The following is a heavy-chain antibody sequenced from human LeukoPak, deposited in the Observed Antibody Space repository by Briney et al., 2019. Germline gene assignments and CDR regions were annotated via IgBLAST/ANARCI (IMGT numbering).Heavy chain of an antibody. CDR3: ARATRGAGFRGPTIKKFDY. J-gene: IGHJ4*02. D-gene: IGHD3-10*01. V-gene: IGHV4-39*01. CDR2: IYYSGST. CDR1: GGSISSTSYY. Sequence: PSETLSLTCTVSGGSISSTSYYWGWIRQPPGKGLVCIGTIYYSGSTYYNPSLKSRVTISVDTSKNQFSLKLSSVTAADTAVYYCARATRGAGFRGPTIKKFDYWGQGTLVTVSS.